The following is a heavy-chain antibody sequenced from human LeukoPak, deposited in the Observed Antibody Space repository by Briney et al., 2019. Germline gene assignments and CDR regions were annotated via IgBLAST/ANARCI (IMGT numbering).Heavy chain of an antibody. CDR2: IRYDGSDQ. CDR3: AKDVPQAWQLLGH. D-gene: IGHD2-2*01. CDR1: GFSFSGHG. V-gene: IGHV3-30*02. J-gene: IGHJ4*02. Sequence: PGGSLRLSCAASGFSFSGHGMHWVRQAPGKGLEWVAFIRYDGSDQYYADSVKGRFTISRDNSKNMLSLQMNSLRAEDTAVYYCAKDVPQAWQLLGHWGQGTLVTVSS.